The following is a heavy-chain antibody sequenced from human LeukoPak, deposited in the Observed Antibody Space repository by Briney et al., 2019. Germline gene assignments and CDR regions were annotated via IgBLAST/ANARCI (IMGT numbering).Heavy chain of an antibody. CDR1: GFSLSTSGVG. CDR3: ASQGGFGESWGYFDY. Sequence: ESGPTLVKPTQTLTLTCTFSGFSLSTSGVGVGWIRQPPGKALEWLALIYWDDGKRYSPSPKSRLTITKDTSKNQVVLTMTNTDPVDTATYYCASQGGFGESWGYFDYWGQGTLVTVSS. D-gene: IGHD3-10*01. CDR2: IYWDDGK. J-gene: IGHJ4*02. V-gene: IGHV2-5*02.